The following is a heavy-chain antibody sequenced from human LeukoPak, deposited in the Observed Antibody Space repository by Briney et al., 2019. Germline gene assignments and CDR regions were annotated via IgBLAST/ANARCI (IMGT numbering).Heavy chain of an antibody. CDR2: IYYSGST. CDR1: GGSISSYY. D-gene: IGHD2-15*01. Sequence: SETLSLTCTVSGGSISSYYWSWIRQPPGKGLEWIGYIYYSGSTNYNPSLKSRVTISVDTSKNQFSLKLSSVTAADTAVYYCATGPGYCIRGTCNPYSEKWGQGTLVTVSS. V-gene: IGHV4-59*08. CDR3: ATGPGYCIRGTCNPYSEK. J-gene: IGHJ4*02.